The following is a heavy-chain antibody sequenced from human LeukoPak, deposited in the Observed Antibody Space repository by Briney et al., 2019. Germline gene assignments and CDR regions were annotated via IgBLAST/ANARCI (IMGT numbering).Heavy chain of an antibody. CDR1: GGSFSGYY. Sequence: SETLSLTCAVYGGSFSGYYWSWIRQPPGKGLEWIGEINHSGSTNYNPSLKSRVTISVDTSKNQLSLKLSSVTAAGTAVYYCARGGRTARPKFDYWGQGTLVTVSS. V-gene: IGHV4-34*01. D-gene: IGHD2-21*02. J-gene: IGHJ4*02. CDR2: INHSGST. CDR3: ARGGRTARPKFDY.